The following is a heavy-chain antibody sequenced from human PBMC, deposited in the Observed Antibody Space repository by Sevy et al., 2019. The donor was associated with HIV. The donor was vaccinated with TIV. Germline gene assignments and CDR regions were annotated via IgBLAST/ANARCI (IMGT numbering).Heavy chain of an antibody. CDR2: IIPIFGTA. CDR1: GGTFSSYA. Sequence: ASVKVSCKASGGTFSSYAISWVRQAPGQGLEWMGGIIPIFGTANYAQKFQGRVTITADESTGTAYMVLSSLRSEDTAVYYCASGLKGYSGYDSHYYYYMDVWGKGTTVTVSS. J-gene: IGHJ6*03. CDR3: ASGLKGYSGYDSHYYYYMDV. D-gene: IGHD5-12*01. V-gene: IGHV1-69*13.